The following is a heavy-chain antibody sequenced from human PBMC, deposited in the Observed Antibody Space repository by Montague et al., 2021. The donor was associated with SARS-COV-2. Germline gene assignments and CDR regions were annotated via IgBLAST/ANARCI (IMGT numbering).Heavy chain of an antibody. CDR2: XDWDDDK. J-gene: IGHJ4*02. Sequence: PVLVKPTQTPTLTCTFSGFSLSTSGMCVSWIRQPPGKALEWLALXDWDDDKYYSTSLKTRLTISKDTSKNQVVLTMTNMDPVDTATYYCARIRDYDILTGSYPGFDYWGQGTLVTVSS. CDR3: ARIRDYDILTGSYPGFDY. CDR1: GFSLSTSGMC. D-gene: IGHD3-9*01. V-gene: IGHV2-70*01.